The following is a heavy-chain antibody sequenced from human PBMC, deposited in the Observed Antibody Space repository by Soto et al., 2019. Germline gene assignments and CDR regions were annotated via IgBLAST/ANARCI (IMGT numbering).Heavy chain of an antibody. CDR3: TRVDWWELVPDY. D-gene: IGHD1-26*01. CDR2: IRSKAYGGTT. J-gene: IGHJ4*02. V-gene: IGHV3-49*04. CDR1: GFTFGDYA. Sequence: GGSLRLSCTASGFTFGDYAMSWVRQAPGKGLEWVGFIRSKAYGGTTEYAASVKGRLTISRDDSKSIAYLQMNSLKTEDTAVYYCTRVDWWELVPDYWGQGTLVTVS.